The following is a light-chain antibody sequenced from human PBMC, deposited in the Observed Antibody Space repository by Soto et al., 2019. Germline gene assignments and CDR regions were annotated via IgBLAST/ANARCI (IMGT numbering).Light chain of an antibody. J-gene: IGKJ5*01. CDR3: QQRSNWPPIT. Sequence: EIVLTQSPATLSLSPRERATLSCRASQSVSSYLAWYQQKPGQAQRLLIYDASNRANGRPARFSGSGSGTDFTLTISSLEPEDFAVYYCQQRSNWPPITFGQGTRLEIK. CDR1: QSVSSY. V-gene: IGKV3-11*01. CDR2: DAS.